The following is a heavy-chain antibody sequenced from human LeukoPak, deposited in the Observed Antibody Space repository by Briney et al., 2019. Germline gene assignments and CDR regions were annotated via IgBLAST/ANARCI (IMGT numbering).Heavy chain of an antibody. V-gene: IGHV3-33*01. Sequence: PGESLRLSCAASGFTFSNYGMHWVRQAPGRGLEWVAVIWYDGSTKYYADSVKGRFTISRDNSKNMLYLQMNSLRVEDTAVYYCAANFDFWGQGTLVTVSS. CDR2: IWYDGSTK. J-gene: IGHJ4*02. CDR1: GFTFSNYG. CDR3: AANFDF.